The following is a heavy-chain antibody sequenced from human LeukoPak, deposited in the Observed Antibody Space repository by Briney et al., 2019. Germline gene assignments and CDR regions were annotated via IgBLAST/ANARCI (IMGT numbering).Heavy chain of an antibody. CDR3: ACRIAVAGLDY. CDR2: IIPIFGIA. V-gene: IGHV1-69*13. CDR1: GGTFSSYA. J-gene: IGHJ4*02. D-gene: IGHD6-19*01. Sequence: ASVKVSCKASGGTFSSYAISWVRQAPGQGLEWMGGIIPIFGIANYAQKFQGRVTITADESTSTAYMELSSLRSEDTAVYYCACRIAVAGLDYWGQGTLVTVSS.